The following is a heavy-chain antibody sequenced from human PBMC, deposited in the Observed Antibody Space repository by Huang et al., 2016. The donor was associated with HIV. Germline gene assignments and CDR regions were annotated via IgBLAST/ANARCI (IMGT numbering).Heavy chain of an antibody. Sequence: QVQLQESVPGLVKPSDTLSLTCAVSGYSISSSNWWGWIRQPPGKGLEWIWYIYYSGSTYYNPSLKSRVTMSVDTSKNQFSLKLSSVTAVDTAVYYCARIPTQWLGRYWYFDLWGRGTLVTVSS. CDR1: GYSISSSNW. CDR3: ARIPTQWLGRYWYFDL. D-gene: IGHD6-19*01. CDR2: IYYSGST. J-gene: IGHJ2*01. V-gene: IGHV4-28*01.